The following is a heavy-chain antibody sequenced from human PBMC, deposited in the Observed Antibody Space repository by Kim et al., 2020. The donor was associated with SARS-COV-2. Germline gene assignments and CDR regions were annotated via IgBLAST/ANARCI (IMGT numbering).Heavy chain of an antibody. J-gene: IGHJ4*02. Sequence: KANNAQKLQRRVTITADKSTSTAYLELGSLRSEETAVYYCASHTAGRFDYWGQGTLVTVSS. V-gene: IGHV1-69*02. D-gene: IGHD1-1*01. CDR2: KA. CDR3: ASHTAGRFDY.